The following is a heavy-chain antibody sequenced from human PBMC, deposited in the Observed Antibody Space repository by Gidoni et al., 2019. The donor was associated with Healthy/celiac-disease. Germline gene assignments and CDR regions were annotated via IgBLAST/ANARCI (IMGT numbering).Heavy chain of an antibody. Sequence: RQLQESGPGLVQPSETLSLTCTVSGGSSSSSSYYWGWVRQPPGKGLEWIGSIYNSGSTYYTPSLKCRVTISVDTSTNQFSLTLSSVTAADTAVYYCARFPIIEVVFDYWGQGTLVTVSS. CDR2: IYNSGST. V-gene: IGHV4-39*01. J-gene: IGHJ4*02. CDR3: ARFPIIEVVFDY. D-gene: IGHD3-22*01. CDR1: GGSSSSSSYY.